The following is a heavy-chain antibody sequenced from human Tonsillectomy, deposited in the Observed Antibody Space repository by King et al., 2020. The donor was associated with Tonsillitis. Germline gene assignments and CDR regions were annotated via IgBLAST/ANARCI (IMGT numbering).Heavy chain of an antibody. D-gene: IGHD1-26*01. CDR2: INWNGGST. CDR3: ARASGSYYRGAFDI. J-gene: IGHJ3*02. CDR1: GFTFDDYG. V-gene: IGHV3-20*01. Sequence: VQLVESGGGVVRPGGSLRLSCAASGFTFDDYGMSWVRHAPGKGLEWVSGINWNGGSTGYADSVKGRFTISRDNAKNSLYLQMNSLRAEDTALYHCARASGSYYRGAFDIWGQGTMVTVSS.